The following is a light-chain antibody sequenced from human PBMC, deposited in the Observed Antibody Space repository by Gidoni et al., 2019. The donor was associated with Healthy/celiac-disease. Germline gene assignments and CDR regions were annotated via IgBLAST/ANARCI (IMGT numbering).Light chain of an antibody. J-gene: IGKJ1*01. V-gene: IGKV1-5*03. CDR1: QSISSW. Sequence: EIQMTPSPSTLSASVGDRVNLTCRASQSISSWLAWYQQKPGKAPKLLIYKASSLESGVPSRFSGSGSVTEFTLTISSLQPDDFATYYCQQYNSYSTFGQGTKVEIK. CDR3: QQYNSYST. CDR2: KAS.